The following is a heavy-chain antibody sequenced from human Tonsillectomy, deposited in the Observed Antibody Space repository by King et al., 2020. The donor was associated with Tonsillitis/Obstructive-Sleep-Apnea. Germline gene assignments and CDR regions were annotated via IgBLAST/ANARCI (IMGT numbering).Heavy chain of an antibody. J-gene: IGHJ4*02. Sequence: QLVQSGAEVKKPGASVKVSCKASGYTFTTYGISWVRQAPGQGLEWMGWISAYNGNTNYAQNLRGRVTMTTDTSTTTAYMEVRSLLSDDTAVYYCARDSMSHYYDSSGYYTFDYWGQGTLVTVSS. CDR2: ISAYNGNT. V-gene: IGHV1-18*01. D-gene: IGHD3-22*01. CDR3: ARDSMSHYYDSSGYYTFDY. CDR1: GYTFTTYG.